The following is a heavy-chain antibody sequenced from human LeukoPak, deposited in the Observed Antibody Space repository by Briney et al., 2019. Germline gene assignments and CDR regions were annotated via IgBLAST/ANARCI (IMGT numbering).Heavy chain of an antibody. Sequence: GGSLRLSCAASGFTFSSYAMHWVRQAPGRELEWVAVISYDGSNKYYADSVKGRFTISRDNSKNTLYLQMNSLRAEDTAVYYCARDFVDTAMAADYWGQGTLVTVSS. V-gene: IGHV3-30-3*01. CDR3: ARDFVDTAMAADY. CDR1: GFTFSSYA. J-gene: IGHJ4*02. D-gene: IGHD5-18*01. CDR2: ISYDGSNK.